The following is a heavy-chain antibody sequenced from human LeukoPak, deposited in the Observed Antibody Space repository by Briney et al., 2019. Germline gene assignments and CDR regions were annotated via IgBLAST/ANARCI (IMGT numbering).Heavy chain of an antibody. J-gene: IGHJ4*02. CDR1: GGSISSYY. CDR3: ARVKGFGELSHFDY. V-gene: IGHV4-59*12. CDR2: IYYSGST. D-gene: IGHD3-10*01. Sequence: SETLSLTCTVSGGSISSYYWSWIRQPPGKGLEWIGYIYYSGSTNYNPSLKSRVTISADTSKNQFSLKLSSVTAADTAVYYCARVKGFGELSHFDYWGQGTLVTVSS.